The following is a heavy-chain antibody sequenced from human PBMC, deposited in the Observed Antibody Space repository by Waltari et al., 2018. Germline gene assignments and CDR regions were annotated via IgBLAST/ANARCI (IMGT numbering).Heavy chain of an antibody. V-gene: IGHV1-46*01. D-gene: IGHD3-16*01. J-gene: IGHJ3*02. Sequence: VQLVQSGAEVKKPGASVKVSCKASGYTFTSSSMPWVRPAPGQGLEWMGIINPSGGSTSYAQKFQGRVTMTRDTSTSTVYMELSSLRSEDTAVYYCARDPSVIWGSRGAFDIWGQGTMVTVSS. CDR1: GYTFTSSS. CDR2: INPSGGST. CDR3: ARDPSVIWGSRGAFDI.